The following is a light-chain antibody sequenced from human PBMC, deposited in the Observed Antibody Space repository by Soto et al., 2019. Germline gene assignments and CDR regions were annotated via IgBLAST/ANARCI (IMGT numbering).Light chain of an antibody. CDR1: TSDVGGFDS. Sequence: QSVLTQPASVSGSPGQSITISCTATTSDVGGFDSVSWYQQHPGTAPRVIIYEVSNRPSGVSYRFSGSKSANTASLTISGLQADDEADYYCSSYAGSNNFVFGTGTKVTVL. CDR2: EVS. CDR3: SSYAGSNNFV. V-gene: IGLV2-14*01. J-gene: IGLJ1*01.